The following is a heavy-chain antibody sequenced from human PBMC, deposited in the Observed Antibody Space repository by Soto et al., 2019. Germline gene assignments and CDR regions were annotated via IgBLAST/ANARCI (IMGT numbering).Heavy chain of an antibody. D-gene: IGHD2-15*01. J-gene: IGHJ4*02. V-gene: IGHV1-69*13. CDR3: ASIGHCRWKSCHVRGGNFDY. CDR1: GGTFSSYA. CDR2: IIPIFGTA. Sequence: GASVKVSCKASGGTFSSYAISWVRQAPGQGLEWMGGIIPIFGTANYAQKFQGRVTITADESTSTAYMELSSLRSEDTAVYYCASIGHCRWKSCHVRGGNFDYWGKGTLGTVS.